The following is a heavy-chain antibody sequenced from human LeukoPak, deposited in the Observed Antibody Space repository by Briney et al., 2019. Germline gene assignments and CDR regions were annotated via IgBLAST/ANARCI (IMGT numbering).Heavy chain of an antibody. J-gene: IGHJ4*02. V-gene: IGHV4-39*01. CDR1: GGSISSSDYY. D-gene: IGHD5-24*01. Sequence: SETLSLTCTVSGGSISSSDYYWVWLRQPPGRSLAGLGSIYYSGKAHYNPSLKSRVTISVGTSKNQFSLKLSSVTAADTAVYYCARQGLIVMAGEGDFDYWGQGTLVTVSS. CDR2: IYYSGKA. CDR3: ARQGLIVMAGEGDFDY.